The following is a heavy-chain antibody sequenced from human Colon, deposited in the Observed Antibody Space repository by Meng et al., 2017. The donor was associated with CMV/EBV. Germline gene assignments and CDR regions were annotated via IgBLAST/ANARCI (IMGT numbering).Heavy chain of an antibody. D-gene: IGHD1-26*01. J-gene: IGHJ5*02. CDR2: ITWNSGSL. CDR1: GFTFGAYA. Sequence: SLKISCSASGFTFGAYAMHWVRQVPGKGLQWVSGITWNSGSLGYADSVKGRFTISRDDARNSLYLQMNSLSAEDTALYYCVKDINYKDVGTTPVWDAWGQGTLVTVSS. CDR3: VKDINYKDVGTTPVWDA. V-gene: IGHV3-9*01.